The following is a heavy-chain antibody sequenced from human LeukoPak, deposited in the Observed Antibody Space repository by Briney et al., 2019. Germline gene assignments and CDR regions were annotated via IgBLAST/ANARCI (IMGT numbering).Heavy chain of an antibody. CDR3: ARTGDCTNGICYTADFDY. CDR2: ISGSGGST. Sequence: RTGGSLRLSCAASGFTFSSYAMSWVRQAPGKGLEWVSAISGSGGSTYYADSVKGRFTISRDNSKNTLYLQMNSLRAEDTAVYYCARTGDCTNGICYTADFDYWGRGTLVTVSS. V-gene: IGHV3-23*01. J-gene: IGHJ4*02. CDR1: GFTFSSYA. D-gene: IGHD2-8*01.